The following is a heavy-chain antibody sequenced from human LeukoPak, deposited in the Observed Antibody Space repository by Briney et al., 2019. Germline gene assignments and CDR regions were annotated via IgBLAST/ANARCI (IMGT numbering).Heavy chain of an antibody. Sequence: SQTLSLTCTVSGGSISSGGYHWSWIRQHPGKGLEWIGYIYYSGSTYYNPSLKSRVTISVDTSKNQFSLKLSSVTAADTAVYYCARVWDRYCSGGSCYSLGYFQHWGQGTLVTVSS. CDR2: IYYSGST. J-gene: IGHJ1*01. D-gene: IGHD2-15*01. CDR3: ARVWDRYCSGGSCYSLGYFQH. V-gene: IGHV4-31*03. CDR1: GGSISSGGYH.